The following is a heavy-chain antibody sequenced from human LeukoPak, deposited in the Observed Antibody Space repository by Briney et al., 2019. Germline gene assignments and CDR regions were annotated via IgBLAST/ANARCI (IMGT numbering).Heavy chain of an antibody. CDR1: GGTFSSYA. CDR3: ASPMTTVTRHYYYYGMDV. V-gene: IGHV1-69*04. D-gene: IGHD4-17*01. Sequence: ASVKVSCKASGGTFSSYAIIWVRQAPGQGLEWMGRIIPILGIANYAQKFRGRVTITADKSTSTAYMELSSLRSEDTAVYYCASPMTTVTRHYYYYGMDVWGQGTTVTVSS. J-gene: IGHJ6*02. CDR2: IIPILGIA.